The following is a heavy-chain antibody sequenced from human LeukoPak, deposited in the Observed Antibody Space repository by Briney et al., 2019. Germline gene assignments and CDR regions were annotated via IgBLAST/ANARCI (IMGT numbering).Heavy chain of an antibody. V-gene: IGHV3-48*01. J-gene: IGHJ4*02. CDR3: TRDPRGLDY. CDR2: IAYTGTI. Sequence: GGSLRLSCAASGFTFNRYSMNWVRQAPGKGLEWVSYIAYTGTIHYADSVKGRFTISRDDAKNSLYLHMNSLRAEDTAVYYCTRDPRGLDYWGQGTLVTVSS. CDR1: GFTFNRYS.